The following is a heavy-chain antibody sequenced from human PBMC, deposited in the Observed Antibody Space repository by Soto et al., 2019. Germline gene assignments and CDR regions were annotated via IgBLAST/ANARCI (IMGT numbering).Heavy chain of an antibody. CDR2: ISYDGSNK. V-gene: IGHV3-30*18. CDR3: AKDWWDIVVVPAARYYYYMDV. D-gene: IGHD2-2*01. Sequence: PGGSLRLSCAASGFTFSSYGMHWVRQAPGKGLEWVAVISYDGSNKYYADSVKGRFTISRDNSKNTLYLQMNSLRAEDTAVYYCAKDWWDIVVVPAARYYYYMDVWGKGTTVTVSS. J-gene: IGHJ6*03. CDR1: GFTFSSYG.